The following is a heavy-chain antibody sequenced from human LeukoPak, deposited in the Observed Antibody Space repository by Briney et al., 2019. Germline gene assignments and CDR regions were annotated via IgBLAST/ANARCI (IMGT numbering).Heavy chain of an antibody. D-gene: IGHD3-3*01. J-gene: IGHJ4*02. CDR1: GFTFGDYA. V-gene: IGHV3-49*04. Sequence: PGGSLRLSCTASGFTFGDYAMSWVRQAPGKGLEWVGFIRSKAYGCTTEYAASVKGRFTISRDDSKSIAYLQMNSLKTEDTAVYYCTRGVQGDFWSGYYGGYYFDYWGQGTLVTVSS. CDR3: TRGVQGDFWSGYYGGYYFDY. CDR2: IRSKAYGCTT.